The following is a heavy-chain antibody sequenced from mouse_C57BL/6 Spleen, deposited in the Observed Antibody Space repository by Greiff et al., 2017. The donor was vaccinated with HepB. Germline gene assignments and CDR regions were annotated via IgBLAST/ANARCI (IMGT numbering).Heavy chain of an antibody. Sequence: EVQVVESGGGLVQPGGSLKLSCAASGFTFSDYYMYWVRQTPEKRLEWVAYISNGGGSTYYPDTVKGRFTISRDNAKNTLYLQMSRLKSEDTAMYYCARRGRDGAMDYWGQGTSVTVSS. CDR2: ISNGGGST. CDR3: ARRGRDGAMDY. V-gene: IGHV5-12*01. CDR1: GFTFSDYY. J-gene: IGHJ4*01. D-gene: IGHD3-3*01.